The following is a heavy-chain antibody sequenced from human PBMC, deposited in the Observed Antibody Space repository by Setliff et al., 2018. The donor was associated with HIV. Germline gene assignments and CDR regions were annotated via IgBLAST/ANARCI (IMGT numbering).Heavy chain of an antibody. CDR3: ATVFYYNSESYSLDY. CDR1: GGTFNNYA. CDR2: IIPLFGTT. D-gene: IGHD3-10*01. Sequence: SVKVSCKASGGTFNNYAISWVRQAPGQGLEWVGGIIPLFGTTNYAQKFQGRVTITADESTKTAHMELNSLRSIDTAMYYCATVFYYNSESYSLDYWGQGMLVTVSS. V-gene: IGHV1-69*13. J-gene: IGHJ4*02.